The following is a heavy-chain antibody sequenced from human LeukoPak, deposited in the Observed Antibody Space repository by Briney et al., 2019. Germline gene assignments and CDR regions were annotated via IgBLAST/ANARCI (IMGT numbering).Heavy chain of an antibody. J-gene: IGHJ6*03. CDR1: GGTFSSYA. D-gene: IGHD2-2*01. Sequence: SVKVTCKASGGTFSSYAVSWVRQAPGQGLEWMGGIIPIFGTANYAQKFQGRVTITTDESTSTAYMELSSLRSEDTAVYYCARASIVVVPAAIYYGDYYYYMDVWGKGTTVTVSS. CDR2: IIPIFGTA. CDR3: ARASIVVVPAAIYYGDYYYYMDV. V-gene: IGHV1-69*05.